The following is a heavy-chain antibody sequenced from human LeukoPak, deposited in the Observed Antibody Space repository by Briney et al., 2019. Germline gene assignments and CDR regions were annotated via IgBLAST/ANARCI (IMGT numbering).Heavy chain of an antibody. D-gene: IGHD1-14*01. V-gene: IGHV5-51*01. J-gene: IGHJ3*02. CDR2: IYPGDSGT. CDR3: AGPITGTTAEAFDI. CDR1: GYSFTSYW. Sequence: GESLKISCKGSGYSFTSYWIGWVRQMPGKGLEWIGNIYPGDSGTRYSPSFQGQVTISADKSSSTAYLQWSSLKASDTAMYYCAGPITGTTAEAFDIWGQGTMVTVSS.